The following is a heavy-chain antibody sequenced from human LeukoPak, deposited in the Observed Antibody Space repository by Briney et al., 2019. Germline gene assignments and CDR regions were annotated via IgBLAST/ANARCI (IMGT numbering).Heavy chain of an antibody. V-gene: IGHV3-33*01. CDR2: IWYDGSNK. D-gene: IGHD6-13*01. CDR3: ARDSSRYAFDY. J-gene: IGHJ4*02. Sequence: GGSLRPSCAASGFTFSSYGMHWVRQAPGKGLEWVAVIWYDGSNKYYADSVKGRFTISRDNSKNTLYLQMNSLRAEDTAVYYCARDSSRYAFDYWGQGTLVTVSS. CDR1: GFTFSSYG.